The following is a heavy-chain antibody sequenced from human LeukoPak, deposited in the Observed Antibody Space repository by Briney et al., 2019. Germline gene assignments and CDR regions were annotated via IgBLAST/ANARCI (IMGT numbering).Heavy chain of an antibody. D-gene: IGHD3-10*01. V-gene: IGHV4-59*12. Sequence: PSETLSLTCTVSGGSISSYYWSWIRQPPGKGLEWIGYIYYSGSTNYNPSLKSRVTISVDTSKNQFSLKLSSVTAADTAVYYCARGFPPITMVRGVINGVFWFDPWGQGTLVTVSS. CDR3: ARGFPPITMVRGVINGVFWFDP. CDR1: GGSISSYY. CDR2: IYYSGST. J-gene: IGHJ5*02.